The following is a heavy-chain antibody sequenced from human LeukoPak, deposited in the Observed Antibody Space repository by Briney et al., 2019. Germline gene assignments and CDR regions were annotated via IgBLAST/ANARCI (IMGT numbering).Heavy chain of an antibody. D-gene: IGHD2-15*01. CDR2: IIPILGIA. J-gene: IGHJ4*02. V-gene: IGHV1-69*04. Sequence: GASVKVSCKASGGTFSSYAISWVRQAPGQGLEWMGRIIPILGIANYAQKFQGRVTITADKSTSTAYMELSSLRSEDTAVYYCARDPGEYCSGGSCPGGYYFDYWGQGTLVTVSS. CDR3: ARDPGEYCSGGSCPGGYYFDY. CDR1: GGTFSSYA.